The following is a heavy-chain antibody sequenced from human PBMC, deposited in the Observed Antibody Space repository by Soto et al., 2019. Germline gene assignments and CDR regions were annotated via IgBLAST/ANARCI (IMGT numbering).Heavy chain of an antibody. CDR2: IYYSGST. Sequence: SETLSLTCTVSGGSISSYYWSWIRQPPGKGLEWIGYIYYSGSTNYNPSLKSRVTISVDTSKNQFSLKLSSVTAADTAVYCCARDLGGYANYWGQGTLVTVSS. J-gene: IGHJ4*02. CDR3: ARDLGGYANY. V-gene: IGHV4-59*01. CDR1: GGSISSYY. D-gene: IGHD5-12*01.